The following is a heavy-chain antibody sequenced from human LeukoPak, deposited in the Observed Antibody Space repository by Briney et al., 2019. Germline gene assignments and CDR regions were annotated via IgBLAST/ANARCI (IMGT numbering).Heavy chain of an antibody. V-gene: IGHV5-51*01. Sequence: GESLEIFCKGFGYSFTSYWIGWVRQMPGKGLEWMGIIYPGDSDTRYSPSFQGQVTISADKSISTAYLHWSSLKASDTAMYYCARLRDSWFDSWGQGTLVTVSS. D-gene: IGHD5-24*01. J-gene: IGHJ5*01. CDR1: GYSFTSYW. CDR2: IYPGDSDT. CDR3: ARLRDSWFDS.